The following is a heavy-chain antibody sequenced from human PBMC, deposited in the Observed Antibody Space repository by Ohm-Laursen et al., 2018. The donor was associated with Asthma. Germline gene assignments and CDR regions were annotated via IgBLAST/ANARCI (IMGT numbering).Heavy chain of an antibody. D-gene: IGHD4-17*01. CDR3: AKDRRDYGDYDY. J-gene: IGHJ4*02. CDR2: ILYDGSNK. CDR1: GFTFSSYG. V-gene: IGHV3-30*18. Sequence: RSLRLSCTASGFTFSSYGMHWVRQAPGKGLEWVAVILYDGSNKYYADSVKGRFTISRDNSKNTLYLQMNSLRAEDTAVYYCAKDRRDYGDYDYWGQGTLVTVSS.